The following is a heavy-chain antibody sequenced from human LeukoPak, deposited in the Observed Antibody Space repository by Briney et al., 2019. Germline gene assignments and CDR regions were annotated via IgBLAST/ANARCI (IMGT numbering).Heavy chain of an antibody. J-gene: IGHJ5*02. CDR2: IYYSGST. D-gene: IGHD6-13*01. Sequence: SETLSLTCTVSGGSISSSTYYWGWIRQPPGKGLEWIGSIYYSGSTYYNPSLKSRVTISVDTSKNQLSLKLSSVTAADTAVYYCARASSSWDNWFDPWGQGTLVTVSS. V-gene: IGHV4-39*07. CDR1: GGSISSSTYY. CDR3: ARASSSWDNWFDP.